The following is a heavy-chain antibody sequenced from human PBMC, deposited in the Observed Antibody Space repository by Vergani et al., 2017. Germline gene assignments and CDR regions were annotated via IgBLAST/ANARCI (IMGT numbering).Heavy chain of an antibody. CDR1: GFTFSNAW. D-gene: IGHD3-9*01. V-gene: IGHV3-15*01. J-gene: IGHJ4*02. CDR3: TTVSRYFDWLLMEALSGYFDY. CDR2: IKSKTDGGTT. Sequence: EVQLVESGGGLVKPGGSLRLSCAASGFTFSNAWMSWVRQAPGKGLEWVGRIKSKTDGGTTDYAAPVKGRFTISRDDSKNTLYLQMNSLKTEDTAVYYCTTVSRYFDWLLMEALSGYFDYWGQGTLVTVSS.